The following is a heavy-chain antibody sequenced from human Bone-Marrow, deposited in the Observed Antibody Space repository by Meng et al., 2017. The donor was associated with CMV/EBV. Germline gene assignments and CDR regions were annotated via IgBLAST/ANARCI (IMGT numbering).Heavy chain of an antibody. CDR2: IYHSGST. Sequence: GSLRLSCAVSGGSISSSNWWSWVRQHPGKGLEWIGEIYHSGSTNYNPSLKSRVTISVDKSKNQFSLKLSSVTAADTAVYYCARAIRARGYGTPSFDYWGQGTLVTVSS. D-gene: IGHD5-12*01. J-gene: IGHJ4*02. CDR3: ARAIRARGYGTPSFDY. V-gene: IGHV4-4*02. CDR1: GGSISSSNW.